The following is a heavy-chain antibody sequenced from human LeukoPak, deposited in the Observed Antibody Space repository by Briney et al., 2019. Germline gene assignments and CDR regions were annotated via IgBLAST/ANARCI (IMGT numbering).Heavy chain of an antibody. V-gene: IGHV4-59*01. CDR2: IYYSGST. CDR1: GGSISSYY. J-gene: IGHJ1*01. D-gene: IGHD3-22*01. CDR3: AGYYDSSGYPVIEYFQH. Sequence: SETLSLTCTVSGGSISSYYWSWIRQPPGKGLEWIGYIYYSGSTNYNPSLKSRVTISVDTSKNQFSLKLSSVTAADTAVYYCAGYYDSSGYPVIEYFQHWGQGTLVTVSS.